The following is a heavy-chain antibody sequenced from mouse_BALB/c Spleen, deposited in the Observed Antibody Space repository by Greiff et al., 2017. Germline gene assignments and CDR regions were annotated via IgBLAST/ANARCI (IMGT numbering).Heavy chain of an antibody. Sequence: EVQLQQSGTVLARPGASVKMSCKASGYTFTSYWMHWVKQRPGQGLEWIGAIYPGNSDTSYNQKFKGKAKLTAVTSTSTAYMELSSLTNEDSAVYYCTRSKVYYGSSYWYFDVWGAGTTVTVSS. CDR1: GYTFTSYW. CDR3: TRSKVYYGSSYWYFDV. D-gene: IGHD1-1*01. CDR2: IYPGNSDT. V-gene: IGHV1-5*01. J-gene: IGHJ1*01.